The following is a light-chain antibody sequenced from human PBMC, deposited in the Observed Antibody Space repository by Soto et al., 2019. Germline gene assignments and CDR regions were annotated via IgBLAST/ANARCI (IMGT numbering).Light chain of an antibody. CDR2: DAS. Sequence: ENVLTQSPGTLSLSPGERATLSCRASQSVGTYLAWYQQKPGLAPRLLIYDASSRATGIPDRFSGSGSGTDFTLTISRLEPEDFAVYYCQQYGSSPLTFGGGTKVDIK. CDR3: QQYGSSPLT. J-gene: IGKJ4*01. V-gene: IGKV3D-20*01. CDR1: QSVGTY.